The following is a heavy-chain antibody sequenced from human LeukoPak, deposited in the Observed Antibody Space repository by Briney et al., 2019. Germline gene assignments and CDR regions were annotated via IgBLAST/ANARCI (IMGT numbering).Heavy chain of an antibody. CDR1: GFTFSSYA. Sequence: GGSLRLSCAASGFTFSSYAMSWVRQAPGKGLEWVSAISGSGGSTYYADSVKGRFTISRDNSKNTVYLQMNSLRAEDMAVYYCAKDRSDVGAKYYFDYWGQGTLVTVSS. V-gene: IGHV3-23*01. D-gene: IGHD1-26*01. J-gene: IGHJ4*02. CDR3: AKDRSDVGAKYYFDY. CDR2: ISGSGGST.